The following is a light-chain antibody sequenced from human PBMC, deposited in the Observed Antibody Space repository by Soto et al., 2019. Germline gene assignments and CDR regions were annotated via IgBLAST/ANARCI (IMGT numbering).Light chain of an antibody. CDR1: RGHSSYA. V-gene: IGLV4-69*01. Sequence: QLVLTQSPSASASLGASGKLTCTLSRGHSSYAIAWHQQQPEKGPRYLMKLNSDGSHSKGDGIPDRFSGSSSGAERYLTISSLQSEDEADYYCQTWGSGTVVFGGGTTLTVL. CDR2: LNSDGSH. J-gene: IGLJ2*01. CDR3: QTWGSGTVV.